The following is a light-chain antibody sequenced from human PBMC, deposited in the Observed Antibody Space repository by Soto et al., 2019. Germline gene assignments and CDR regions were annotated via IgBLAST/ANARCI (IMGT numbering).Light chain of an antibody. CDR1: QSVLYSSNNNNY. J-gene: IGKJ3*01. V-gene: IGKV4-1*01. Sequence: DIVMTQSPDSLVVSLGERATINCKSSQSVLYSSNNNNYLAWYQQKPGQPPKLLIYWASTRESGVPDRFSGSGSGTDFTLTISSLQAEDVAVYYCQQYYSTPPTFGPGTKVHIK. CDR2: WAS. CDR3: QQYYSTPPT.